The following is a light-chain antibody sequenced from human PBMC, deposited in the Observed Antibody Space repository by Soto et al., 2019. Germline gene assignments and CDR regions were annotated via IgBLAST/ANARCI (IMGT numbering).Light chain of an antibody. CDR1: QNIALC. Sequence: IQLTQSPSSLSASVGDRVTITCRASQNIALCLAWYQQKPGEAPKLLIYAASTLYGGVPSRFSGSGSGTDLVLITISLQDDDVATYYCHQLRMYASTFGRGTKVEIK. CDR2: AAS. V-gene: IGKV1-9*01. J-gene: IGKJ4*01. CDR3: HQLRMYAST.